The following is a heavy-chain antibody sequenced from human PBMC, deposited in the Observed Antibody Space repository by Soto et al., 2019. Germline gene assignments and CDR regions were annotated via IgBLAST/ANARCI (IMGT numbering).Heavy chain of an antibody. CDR3: ARDFTDSSGPTLGMGV. J-gene: IGHJ6*02. V-gene: IGHV4-31*03. CDR2: IYYSGST. CDR1: GGSISSGCYY. D-gene: IGHD6-19*01. Sequence: SETLSLTSTVSGGSISSGCYYWSWIRQHPGKGLEWIGYIYYSGSTYYNPSLKSRVTISVDTSKSQFSLKLSSVTAADTAVYYCARDFTDSSGPTLGMGVWGQGTTVTVSS.